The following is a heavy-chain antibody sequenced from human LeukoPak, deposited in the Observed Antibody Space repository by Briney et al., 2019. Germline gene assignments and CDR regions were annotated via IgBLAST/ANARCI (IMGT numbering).Heavy chain of an antibody. J-gene: IGHJ3*02. CDR2: ISGSGGST. Sequence: GGSLRLSCAAPRFTFSNNAMSWVRQAPGKGLEWVSGISGSGGSTYYADSVKGRFTISRDNSKNTLYLQMNSLRAEDTAVYYCAKYRLAYNDAFDIWGQGTMVTVSS. CDR3: AKYRLAYNDAFDI. D-gene: IGHD5-24*01. V-gene: IGHV3-23*01. CDR1: RFTFSNNA.